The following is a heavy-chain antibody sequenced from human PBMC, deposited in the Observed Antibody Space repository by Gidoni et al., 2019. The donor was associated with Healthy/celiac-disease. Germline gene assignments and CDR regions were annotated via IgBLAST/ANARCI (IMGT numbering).Heavy chain of an antibody. CDR2: IFSNDEK. CDR3: ARNPRDGLRSRFDAFDI. CDR1: GFSLSNARMG. Sequence: QVTLKESGPVLVKPTETLTLTCTVSGFSLSNARMGVIWIRQPPGKALEWRAHIFSNDEKSYSTSLTSRLTISKDTSKSQVVLTMTNMDPVDTATYYGARNPRDGLRSRFDAFDIWGQGTMVTVSS. J-gene: IGHJ3*02. V-gene: IGHV2-26*01. D-gene: IGHD6-13*01.